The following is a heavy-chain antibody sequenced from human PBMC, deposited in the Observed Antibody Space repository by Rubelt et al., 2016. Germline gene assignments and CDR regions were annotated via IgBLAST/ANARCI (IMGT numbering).Heavy chain of an antibody. Sequence: QVQLQESGPGLVKPSETLSLTCTVSGGSISSSSYYWGWIRQPPGKGLEWIGSIYYSGSTNYNPSLKSRVTISVDTSKNQFSLKLSSVTAADTAVYYCARGRRGFHYYYYGMDVWGQGTTVTVSS. CDR3: ARGRRGFHYYYYGMDV. D-gene: IGHD3-10*01. V-gene: IGHV4-39*07. CDR2: IYYSGST. J-gene: IGHJ6*02. CDR1: GGSISSSSYY.